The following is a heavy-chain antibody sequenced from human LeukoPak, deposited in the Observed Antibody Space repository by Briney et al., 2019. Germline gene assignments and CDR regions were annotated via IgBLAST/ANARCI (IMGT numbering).Heavy chain of an antibody. V-gene: IGHV4-30-4*01. CDR3: VRGEWELLSHYWYFDL. CDR1: GGSISSGDCY. Sequence: SETLSLTCIVSGGSISSGDCYWSWIRQPPGKGLEWIGYIYYSGSTYYNPSLKSRITMSVDTSKNQFSLQLNSVTPEDTAVYYCVRGEWELLSHYWYFDLWGRGTLVTVSS. CDR2: IYYSGST. D-gene: IGHD1-26*01. J-gene: IGHJ2*01.